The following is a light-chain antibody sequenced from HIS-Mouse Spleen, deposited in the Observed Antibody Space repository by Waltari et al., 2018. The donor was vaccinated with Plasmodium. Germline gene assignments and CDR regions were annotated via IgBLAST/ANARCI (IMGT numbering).Light chain of an antibody. CDR1: VLAKKY. CDR2: KDS. V-gene: IGLV3-27*01. J-gene: IGLJ3*02. CDR3: YSAADNNRV. Sequence: SYELTQPSSVSVSPGQTARITCSGDVLAKKYARGFQQKPGQAPVLVIYKDSERPSGISERFSGSSSGTTVTLTISGAQVEDEADYYCYSAADNNRVFGGGTKLTVL.